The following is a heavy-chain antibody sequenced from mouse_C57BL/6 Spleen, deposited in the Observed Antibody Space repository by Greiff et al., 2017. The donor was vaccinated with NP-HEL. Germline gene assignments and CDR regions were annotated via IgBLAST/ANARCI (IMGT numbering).Heavy chain of an antibody. CDR2: IYPGSGGT. D-gene: IGHD2-1*01. CDR3: ARGGDGNVFDY. J-gene: IGHJ2*01. V-gene: IGHV1-54*01. CDR1: GYSFTNYL. Sequence: VQLQQSGAELVRPGTSVKVSCKASGYSFTNYLIEWVKQRPGQGLEWIGVIYPGSGGTNYNEKFKGKATLTADKSSSTAYMQLSSLTSEDSAVYFCARGGDGNVFDYWGQGTTLTVSS.